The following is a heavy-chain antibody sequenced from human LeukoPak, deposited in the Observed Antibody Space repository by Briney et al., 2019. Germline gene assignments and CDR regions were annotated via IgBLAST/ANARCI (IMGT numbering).Heavy chain of an antibody. D-gene: IGHD3-22*01. Sequence: SETLSLTCTVSGVSISNYYWSWIRQPPGKGLEWIGYIYDSGSTNYNPSLKSRVTISVDTSKNQFSLKLSSVTAADTAVYYCACLTTADAFDIWGQGTMVTVSS. CDR1: GVSISNYY. CDR3: ACLTTADAFDI. CDR2: IYDSGST. J-gene: IGHJ3*02. V-gene: IGHV4-59*01.